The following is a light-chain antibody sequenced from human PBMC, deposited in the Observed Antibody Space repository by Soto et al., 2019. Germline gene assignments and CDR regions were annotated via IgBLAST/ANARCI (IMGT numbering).Light chain of an antibody. CDR3: QQRSNWPPWT. CDR2: DAS. Sequence: EVVLTQSPATLSLSPGERATLSCRASQSVDTYLAWYQQKPGQPPRLLIYDASNRATGIPARFSGSGSGTDFTLTITTPEPEDFAVYYCQQRSNWPPWTFGPGTKV. J-gene: IGKJ3*01. V-gene: IGKV3-11*01. CDR1: QSVDTY.